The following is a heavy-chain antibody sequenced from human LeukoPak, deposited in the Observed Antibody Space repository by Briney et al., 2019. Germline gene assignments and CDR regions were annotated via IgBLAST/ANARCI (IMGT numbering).Heavy chain of an antibody. CDR2: IYYSGST. CDR3: ARWRVGELSYFDY. CDR1: GGSISSYY. V-gene: IGHV4-59*08. J-gene: IGHJ4*02. Sequence: SETLSLTCTVSGGSISSYYWSWIRQPPGKGLEWIGYIYYSGSTNYNPSLKSRVTISVDTSKNQFSLKLSSVTAADTAVYCCARWRVGELSYFDYWGQGTLVTVSS. D-gene: IGHD3-16*02.